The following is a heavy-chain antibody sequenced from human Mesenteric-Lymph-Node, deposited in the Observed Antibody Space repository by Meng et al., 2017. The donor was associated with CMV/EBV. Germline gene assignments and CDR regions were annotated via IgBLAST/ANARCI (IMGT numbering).Heavy chain of an antibody. CDR2: IYWNDEK. Sequence: SGPTLVKPTQTLTLTCTFSGFSLRDSGVGVGWVRQPPGKALEWLALIYWNDEKRYSPSLESRLTITKDTSKNQVVLTLTNVDLVDTATYYCEFEEYLVQHFQDWGPGTLVTVSS. J-gene: IGHJ1*01. D-gene: IGHD3-10*01. CDR1: GFSLRDSGVG. CDR3: EFEEYLVQHFQD. V-gene: IGHV2-5*01.